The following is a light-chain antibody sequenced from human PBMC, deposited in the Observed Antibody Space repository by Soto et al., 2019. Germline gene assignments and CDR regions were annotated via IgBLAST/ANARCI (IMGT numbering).Light chain of an antibody. CDR3: QQYNSYSWT. CDR2: DAS. CDR1: QSISSW. V-gene: IGKV1-5*01. J-gene: IGKJ1*01. Sequence: DIQITQSPSTLSASVGDRVTITCRASQSISSWLAWYQQKPGKAPKLLINDASSLESGVPSRFSGSGSGTEFTLTISSLQPDDFATYYCQQYNSYSWTFGQGTKVDIK.